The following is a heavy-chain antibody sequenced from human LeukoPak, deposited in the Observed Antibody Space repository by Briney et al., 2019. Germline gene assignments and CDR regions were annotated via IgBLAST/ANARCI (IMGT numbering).Heavy chain of an antibody. V-gene: IGHV3-20*01. CDR1: GFTLDVYG. CDR2: INWDGGRT. CDR3: AGAKKSYYYYSYMDV. J-gene: IGHJ6*03. Sequence: GGSLRLSCAASGFTLDVYGMSCVRQAPGKGLECGSGINWDGGRTVYADSVKGRFTISRDNAKNSLYLRMSSLRAEDTALYHCAGAKKSYYYYSYMDVWGKGTTVTVSS.